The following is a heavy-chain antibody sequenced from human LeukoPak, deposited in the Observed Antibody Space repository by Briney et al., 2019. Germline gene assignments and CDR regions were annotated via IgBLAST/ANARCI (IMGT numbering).Heavy chain of an antibody. V-gene: IGHV5-51*01. CDR1: GYSFTNYW. CDR2: IYPGDSDT. J-gene: IGHJ4*02. Sequence: GESLKISCKGSGYSFTNYWIGWVRQMPGKGLEWMGVIYPGDSDTRSSPSFQGQVAISADKSITTAYLQWSSLKASDTAMYYCARRLVAAAGQDYFDYWGQGTLVTVSS. D-gene: IGHD6-13*01. CDR3: ARRLVAAAGQDYFDY.